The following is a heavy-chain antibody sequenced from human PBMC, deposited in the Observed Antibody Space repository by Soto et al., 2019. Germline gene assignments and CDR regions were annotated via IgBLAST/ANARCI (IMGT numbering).Heavy chain of an antibody. J-gene: IGHJ4*02. CDR3: AGGHYCGDY. CDR1: GFTFSSYG. CDR2: TSYDGSDK. Sequence: QVQLVESGGGVVQPGRSLRLSCAASGFTFSSYGMQWVRQAPGKGLEWVSLTSYDGSDKYYTDSVKGRFTISRDNSKNTLYLQMNSLRAEDTAVYFCAGGHYCGDYWGQGTQVTVSS. V-gene: IGHV3-30*03. D-gene: IGHD1-26*01.